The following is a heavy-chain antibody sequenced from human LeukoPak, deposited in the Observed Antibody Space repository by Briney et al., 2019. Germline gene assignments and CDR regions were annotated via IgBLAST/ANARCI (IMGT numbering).Heavy chain of an antibody. CDR2: VGWHGGSI. V-gene: IGHV3-9*01. CDR3: TKDKSARSSYGDAFDI. D-gene: IGHD6-6*01. Sequence: GSSLRLFCVASGFMFDDYAIHWVRQAPGKGLEWVSGVGWHGGSIGYADSAKGRFTVSRDNAKRSLYLQMNSLRAEDTALYYCTKDKSARSSYGDAFDIWGQGTVVTVSS. J-gene: IGHJ3*02. CDR1: GFMFDDYA.